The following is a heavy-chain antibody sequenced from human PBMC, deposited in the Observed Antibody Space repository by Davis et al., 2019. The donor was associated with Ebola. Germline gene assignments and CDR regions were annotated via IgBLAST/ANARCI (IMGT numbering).Heavy chain of an antibody. V-gene: IGHV7-4-1*02. D-gene: IGHD6-19*01. CDR3: ARAVAVAGTLYDYYGMDV. J-gene: IGHJ6*02. Sequence: ASVKVSCKASGYPFTSYVMNWVRQAPGQGLEWMGWINPKTGNPTYAQGFTGRFVFSLDTSANTAYLQISSLKAEDTAVYYCARAVAVAGTLYDYYGMDVWGQGATVTVSS. CDR2: INPKTGNP. CDR1: GYPFTSYV.